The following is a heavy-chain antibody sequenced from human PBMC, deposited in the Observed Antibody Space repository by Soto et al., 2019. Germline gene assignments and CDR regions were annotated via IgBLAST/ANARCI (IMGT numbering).Heavy chain of an antibody. CDR2: IVVGSGNT. J-gene: IGHJ3*02. V-gene: IGHV1-58*01. Sequence: GASVKVSCKASGLTFIDSAVQWVRQTRGHRLDWIGWIVVGSGNTNYAQEFQGRVTITRDMSTNTVYMALSSLRSEDSAVFYWSADVFTSSYERSGWDLDGFDTWGQGTMVTV. CDR1: GLTFIDSA. D-gene: IGHD3-22*01. CDR3: SADVFTSSYERSGWDLDGFDT.